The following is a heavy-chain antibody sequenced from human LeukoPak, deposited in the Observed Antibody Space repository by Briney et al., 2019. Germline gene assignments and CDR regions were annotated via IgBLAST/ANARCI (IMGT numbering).Heavy chain of an antibody. CDR2: IRYDGSNK. D-gene: IGHD5-18*01. CDR3: AKERGAYSYGYYDY. CDR1: GFTFSSYG. J-gene: IGHJ4*02. Sequence: GGSLRLSCSASGFTFSSYGMHWVRQAPGMGLEWVAFIRYDGSNKYYADSVKGRFTISRDNSKNTLYLQMNSLRAEDTAVYYCAKERGAYSYGYYDYWGQGTLVTVSS. V-gene: IGHV3-30*02.